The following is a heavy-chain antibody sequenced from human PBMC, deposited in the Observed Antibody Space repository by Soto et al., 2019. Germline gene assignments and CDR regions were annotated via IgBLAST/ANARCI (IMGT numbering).Heavy chain of an antibody. CDR1: GGSFSGYY. V-gene: IGHV4-34*01. D-gene: IGHD3-3*01. CDR3: ARVKGYHPWSAHARMDV. CDR2: INHSGST. Sequence: SETLSVTCAVYGGSFSGYYWSWIRQPPGKGLEWIGEINHSGSTNYNPSLKSRVTISVDTSKNQFSLKLSSVTAADTAVYYCARVKGYHPWSAHARMDVWGQGTTVT. J-gene: IGHJ6*02.